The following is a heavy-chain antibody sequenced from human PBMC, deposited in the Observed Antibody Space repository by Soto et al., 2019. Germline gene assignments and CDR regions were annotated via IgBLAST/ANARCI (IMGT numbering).Heavy chain of an antibody. J-gene: IGHJ4*02. V-gene: IGHV3-30-3*01. D-gene: IGHD3-3*01. CDR1: GFTFSSYA. CDR3: ARDPRRFLELLLLCRTSLLH. Sequence: GGSLRLSCAASGFTFSSYAMHWVRQAPGKGLEWVAVISYDVSNKYYADSVKGRFTISRDNSKNTLYLQMNSLRAEDTAVYYCARDPRRFLELLLLCRTSLLHWGPETLVTVSS. CDR2: ISYDVSNK.